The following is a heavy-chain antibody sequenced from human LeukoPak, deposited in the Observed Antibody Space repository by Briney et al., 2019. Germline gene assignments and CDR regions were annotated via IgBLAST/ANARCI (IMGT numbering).Heavy chain of an antibody. D-gene: IGHD2-21*01. CDR1: GFTFSSYA. Sequence: GGSLRLSCAASGFTFSSYAMHWVRQAPGKGLEWVAVISYDGSNKYYADSVKGRFTISRDNSKNTLYLQMNSLRAEDTAVYYCARDKAYSGFYYMDVWGKGTTVTVSS. V-gene: IGHV3-30*04. J-gene: IGHJ6*03. CDR3: ARDKAYSGFYYMDV. CDR2: ISYDGSNK.